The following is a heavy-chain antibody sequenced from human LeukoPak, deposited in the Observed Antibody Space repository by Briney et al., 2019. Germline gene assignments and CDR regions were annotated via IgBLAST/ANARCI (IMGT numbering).Heavy chain of an antibody. CDR3: TSRYYYGSGSFDY. CDR2: IRSKANSYAT. J-gene: IGHJ4*02. V-gene: IGHV3-73*01. Sequence: GGSLRLSRAASGFTFSGSAMHWARQASGKGLEWVGRIRSKANSYATAYAASVKGRFTISRDDSKNTAYLQMNSLKTEDTAVYYCTSRYYYGSGSFDYWGQGTLVTVSS. CDR1: GFTFSGSA. D-gene: IGHD3-10*01.